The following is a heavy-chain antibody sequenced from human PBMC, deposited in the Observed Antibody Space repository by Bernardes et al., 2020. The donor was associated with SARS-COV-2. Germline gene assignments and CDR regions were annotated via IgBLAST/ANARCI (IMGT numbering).Heavy chain of an antibody. D-gene: IGHD3-22*01. J-gene: IGHJ4*02. V-gene: IGHV3-23*01. CDR2: ISAGGLSA. CDR3: AKDRRDYYDPLDY. Sequence: GGSLRLSCAASGFTFSNYAMSWVRQAPGKGLHWVSRISAGGLSAYYADSVKGRFTISRDRYTNTLYLQMNSLRVDDTAVYYCAKDRRDYYDPLDYWGQGTLVTVSS. CDR1: GFTFSNYA.